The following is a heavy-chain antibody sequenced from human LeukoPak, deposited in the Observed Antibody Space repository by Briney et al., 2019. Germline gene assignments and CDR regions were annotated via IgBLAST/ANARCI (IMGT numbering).Heavy chain of an antibody. CDR1: GGSISSGGYY. CDR3: ARARIRASNWFDP. Sequence: SETLSLTCTVSGGSISSGGYYWSWIRQHPGKGLEWIGYIYYSGSTYYSPSLKSRVTISVDTSKNQFSLKLSSVTAADTAVYYCARARIRASNWFDPWGQGTLVTVSS. V-gene: IGHV4-31*03. CDR2: IYYSGST. J-gene: IGHJ5*02. D-gene: IGHD2-21*01.